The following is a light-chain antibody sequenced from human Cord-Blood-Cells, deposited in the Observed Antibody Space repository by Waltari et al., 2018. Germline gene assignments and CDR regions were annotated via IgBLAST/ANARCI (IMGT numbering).Light chain of an antibody. J-gene: IGKJ3*01. Sequence: EIVLTQSPATLSLSPGERATLSCRASQSVRSYLAWYQQKPGQAPRLLIYDASNGATGIPARCSGSGSETDFTLTISSLEPEDFAVYYGQQRSNWPPFTFGPGTKVDIK. CDR3: QQRSNWPPFT. CDR1: QSVRSY. CDR2: DAS. V-gene: IGKV3-11*01.